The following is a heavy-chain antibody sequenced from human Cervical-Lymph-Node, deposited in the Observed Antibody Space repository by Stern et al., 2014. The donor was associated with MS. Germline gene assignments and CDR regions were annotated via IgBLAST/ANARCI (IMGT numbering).Heavy chain of an antibody. CDR1: GGSMRSGTYF. J-gene: IGHJ6*02. CDR3: ARALARWLENDYYSYYGMDV. V-gene: IGHV4-61*02. D-gene: IGHD5-24*01. CDR2: FYTTGNT. Sequence: QVQLQESGPGLVKPSQTLSLTCSVSGGSMRSGTYFWSWMRQPAGKELEWIGPFYTTGNTNYPPSLKRRVSISVDKPKCLFSLKLSSVTAADTAVYYCARALARWLENDYYSYYGMDVWGPGTTVTVSS.